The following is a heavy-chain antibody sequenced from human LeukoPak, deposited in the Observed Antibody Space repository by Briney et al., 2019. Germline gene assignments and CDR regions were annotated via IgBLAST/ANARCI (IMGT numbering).Heavy chain of an antibody. CDR2: ISGSGGST. Sequence: GGSLRLSCAVSGFTFSSYGMSWVRQAPGRGLEWVSAISGSGGSTYYADSVKGRFTISRDNSKNTLYLQMNSLRAEDTAVYYCARGAQQLDFLIAFDIWGQGTMVTVSS. V-gene: IGHV3-23*01. D-gene: IGHD6-13*01. CDR3: ARGAQQLDFLIAFDI. J-gene: IGHJ3*02. CDR1: GFTFSSYG.